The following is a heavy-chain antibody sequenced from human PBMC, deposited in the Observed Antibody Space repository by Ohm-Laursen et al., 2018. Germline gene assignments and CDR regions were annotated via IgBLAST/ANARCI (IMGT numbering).Heavy chain of an antibody. CDR1: GFTFSDYY. CDR3: ARDSMYYYGSGSPKRLDY. V-gene: IGHV3-53*01. D-gene: IGHD3-10*01. CDR2: IYSGGTT. J-gene: IGHJ4*02. Sequence: GSLRLSCAASGFTFSDYYMSWIRQAPGKGLEWVSVIYSGGTTYYADSVKGRFTISRDNSKSTLYLQMNSLRAEDTAVYYCARDSMYYYGSGSPKRLDYWGQGTLVTVSS.